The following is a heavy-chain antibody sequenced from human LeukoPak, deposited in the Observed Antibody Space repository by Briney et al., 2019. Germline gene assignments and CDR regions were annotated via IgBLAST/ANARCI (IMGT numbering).Heavy chain of an antibody. CDR3: AELGITMIGGV. V-gene: IGHV3-48*03. D-gene: IGHD3-10*02. CDR2: ISSSGSTI. CDR1: GFTFSSYE. Sequence: GGSLRLSCAPTGFTFSSYEMNWVREAPGKGLEWVSYISSSGSTIYYADSVKGRFTISRDNAKNSLYLQMNSLRAEDTAVYYCAELGITMIGGVWGKGTTVTISS. J-gene: IGHJ6*04.